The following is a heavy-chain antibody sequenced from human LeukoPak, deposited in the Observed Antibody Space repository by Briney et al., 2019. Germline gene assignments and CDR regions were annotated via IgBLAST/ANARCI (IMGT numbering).Heavy chain of an antibody. Sequence: GGSLRLSCAASGFTFSSYAMSWVRQAPGKGLEWVSVIYSGGSTYYADSVKGRFTISRDNSKNTLYLQMNSLRAEDTAVYYCARGLGYWGQGTLVTVSS. CDR2: IYSGGST. CDR3: ARGLGY. J-gene: IGHJ4*02. V-gene: IGHV3-53*01. CDR1: GFTFSSYA.